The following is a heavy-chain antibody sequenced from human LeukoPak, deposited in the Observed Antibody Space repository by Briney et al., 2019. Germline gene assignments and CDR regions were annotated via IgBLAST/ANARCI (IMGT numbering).Heavy chain of an antibody. V-gene: IGHV3-30*04. J-gene: IGHJ3*02. CDR2: ISYDGSNK. CDR1: GFTFSSYA. D-gene: IGHD4-17*01. Sequence: PGRSLRLSCAASGFTFSSYAMHWVRQAPGKGLEWVAVISYDGSNKYYADSVKGRFTISRDNSKNTLYLRMNSLRAEDTAVYYCARDLGDTVTTDAFDIWGQGTMVTVSS. CDR3: ARDLGDTVTTDAFDI.